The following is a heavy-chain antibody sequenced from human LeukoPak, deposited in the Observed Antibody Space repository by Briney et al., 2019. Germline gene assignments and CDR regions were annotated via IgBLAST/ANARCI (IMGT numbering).Heavy chain of an antibody. D-gene: IGHD6-6*01. CDR1: GGSISSGGYY. V-gene: IGHV4-30-2*01. CDR3: ARGGIIAARPGYFDY. CDR2: IYHSGST. Sequence: PSETLSLTCTVSGGSISSGGYYWSWFRQPPGKGLEWIGYIYHSGSTYYNPSLKSRVTISVDRSKNQFSLKLSFVTAADTAVYYSARGGIIAARPGYFDYWGQGTLVTVSS. J-gene: IGHJ4*02.